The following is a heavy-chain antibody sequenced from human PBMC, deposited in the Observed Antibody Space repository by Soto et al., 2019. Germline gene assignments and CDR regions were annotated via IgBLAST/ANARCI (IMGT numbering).Heavy chain of an antibody. V-gene: IGHV3-30*03. CDR3: ARWYYYYYAMDV. Sequence: VAVISYDGSNKYYADSVKGRFTISRDNSKNTLYLQMNSLRAEDTAVYYCARWYYYYYAMDVWGQGTTVTVSS. CDR2: ISYDGSNK. J-gene: IGHJ6*02.